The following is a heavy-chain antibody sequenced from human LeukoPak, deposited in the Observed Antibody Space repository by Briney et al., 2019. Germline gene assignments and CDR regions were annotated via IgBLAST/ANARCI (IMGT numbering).Heavy chain of an antibody. CDR2: ISWDGGST. D-gene: IGHD3-10*01. V-gene: IGHV3-43*01. Sequence: GGSLRLSCAASGFTFDDYTMHWVRQAPGKGLEWVSLISWDGGSTYYADSVKGRFTISRDNSKNSLYLQMNSLRTEDTALYYCAKDIGSGEDYMDVWGKGTTVTVSS. CDR1: GFTFDDYT. J-gene: IGHJ6*03. CDR3: AKDIGSGEDYMDV.